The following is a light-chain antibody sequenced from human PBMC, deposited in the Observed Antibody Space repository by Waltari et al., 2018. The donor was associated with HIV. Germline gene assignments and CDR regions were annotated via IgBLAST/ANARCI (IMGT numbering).Light chain of an antibody. Sequence: SALTQPPSASASLGQSVTISCTGTSDDIGGYNYVFWYQQSPAKAPKLLIYEVNKRPSGVPDRFSGSKSLNTASLTVSGLQAEDEAHYFCSSFAGSNTVVFGGGTKLTVL. CDR2: EVN. CDR1: SDDIGGYNY. J-gene: IGLJ2*01. V-gene: IGLV2-8*01. CDR3: SSFAGSNTVV.